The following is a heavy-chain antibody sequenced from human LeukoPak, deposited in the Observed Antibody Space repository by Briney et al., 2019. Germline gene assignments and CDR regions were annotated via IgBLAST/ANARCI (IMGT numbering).Heavy chain of an antibody. CDR2: INGSGGNT. CDR1: GFTFSSHG. J-gene: IGHJ6*02. V-gene: IGHV3-23*01. D-gene: IGHD2-2*01. Sequence: GGSLRLSCAASGFTFSSHGMSWVRQAPGKGLEWVSGINGSGGNTYYADSVKGRFTISRDNSKDTVCLQMNSLRAEDTAVYYCAKSGVPAAIYFYYGMDVWGQGTTVTVSS. CDR3: AKSGVPAAIYFYYGMDV.